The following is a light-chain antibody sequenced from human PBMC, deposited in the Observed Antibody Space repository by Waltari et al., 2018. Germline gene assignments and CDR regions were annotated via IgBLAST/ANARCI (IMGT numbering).Light chain of an antibody. J-gene: IGLJ2*01. V-gene: IGLV2-11*01. CDR2: DVS. CDR1: SSDVGGYNY. Sequence: QSALTQPRSVSGSPGQSVTISCTGTSSDVGGYNYDPWYQHNPGKAPKVTIYDVSQGTAVFPQRFSGSRSGNTAPLTISGLQAGYESAYYFCSYARNYNLTFGGETKLTVL. CDR3: CSYARNYNLT.